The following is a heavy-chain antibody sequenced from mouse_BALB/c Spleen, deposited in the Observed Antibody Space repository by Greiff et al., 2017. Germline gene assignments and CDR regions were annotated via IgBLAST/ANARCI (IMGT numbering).Heavy chain of an antibody. Sequence: EVQLVESGGGLVQPGGSRKLSCAASGFTFSSFGMHWVRQAPEKGLEWVAYIRSGSSTIYYADTVKGRFTISRDNPKNTLFLQMTSLRSEDTAMYYCARYRYDVGGFDYWGQGTTLTVSS. CDR2: IRSGSSTI. V-gene: IGHV5-17*02. D-gene: IGHD2-14*01. CDR3: ARYRYDVGGFDY. CDR1: GFTFSSFG. J-gene: IGHJ2*01.